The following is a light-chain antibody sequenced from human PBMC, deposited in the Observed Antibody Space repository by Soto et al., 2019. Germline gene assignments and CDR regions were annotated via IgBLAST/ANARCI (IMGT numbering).Light chain of an antibody. CDR1: QSVKSS. CDR3: QVRTNWSIA. J-gene: IGKJ5*01. CDR2: GAS. V-gene: IGKV3-11*01. Sequence: EIMMTQSPATLSVSPGERATLSCRASQSVKSSLAWYQQKPGQAPRLLIYGASNRATGIPARFSGTGSGTDFTLTINNLEPEDFAVYYCQVRTNWSIAFGRGTRLEIK.